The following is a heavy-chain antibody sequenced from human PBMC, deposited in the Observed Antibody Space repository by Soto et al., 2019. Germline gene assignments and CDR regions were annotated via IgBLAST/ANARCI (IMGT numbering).Heavy chain of an antibody. CDR1: TFTFSTYA. D-gene: IGHD4-17*01. J-gene: IGHJ3*01. V-gene: IGHV3-23*01. CDR3: TRDPNGDYIGAFDF. Sequence: EVQLLESGGDLVQPGGSLRLSCVASTFTFSTYAMTWIRQTPGKGLEWVASITGGGRTLYADSLEGRFTISRDNSKNTLFLQMNNLRAEDAAVYYCTRDPNGDYIGAFDFWGQATVVTVSS. CDR2: ITGGGRT.